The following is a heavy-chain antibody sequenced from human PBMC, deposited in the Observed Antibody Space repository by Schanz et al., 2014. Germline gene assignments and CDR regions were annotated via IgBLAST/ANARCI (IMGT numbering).Heavy chain of an antibody. V-gene: IGHV3-7*01. CDR2: IRGDGSEK. CDR1: GFTFSAYW. J-gene: IGHJ4*02. D-gene: IGHD3-22*01. CDR3: ARVGIEGSSGRKTDY. Sequence: EVQLVESGGGLVEPGGSLRLSCAGTGFTFSAYWMTWVRQAPGKGLEWVANIRGDGSEKHYVDSVEDRFTISRDNAKDSVFLQMNSLRVEDTAVYYCARVGIEGSSGRKTDYWGQGTLVTVSS.